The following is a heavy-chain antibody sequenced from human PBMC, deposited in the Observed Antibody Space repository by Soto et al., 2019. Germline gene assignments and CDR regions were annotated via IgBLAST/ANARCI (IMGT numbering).Heavy chain of an antibody. J-gene: IGHJ5*02. CDR3: ARGGPIFGNWFDP. Sequence: TVSGGSISSGDYYWSWIRQPPGKGLEWIGYIYYSGSTYYNPSLESRVTISVDTSKNQFSLKLSSVTAADTAVYYCARGGPIFGNWFDPWGQGTLVTVSS. V-gene: IGHV4-30-4*01. D-gene: IGHD3-3*01. CDR2: IYYSGST. CDR1: GGSISSGDYY.